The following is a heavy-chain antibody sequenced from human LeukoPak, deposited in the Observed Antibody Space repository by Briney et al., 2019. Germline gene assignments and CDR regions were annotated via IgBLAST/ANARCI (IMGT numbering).Heavy chain of an antibody. CDR3: ARVPSDY. CDR1: GFTFSTYS. J-gene: IGHJ4*02. Sequence: GGSLRLSCAASGFTFSTYSMNWVSQAPGKGLEWVSSISSGSSYIYYADSVKGRFTISRDNAKNSLYLQMNSLRAEDTAMYFCARVPSDYWGQGTLVTVSS. CDR2: ISSGSSYI. V-gene: IGHV3-21*01.